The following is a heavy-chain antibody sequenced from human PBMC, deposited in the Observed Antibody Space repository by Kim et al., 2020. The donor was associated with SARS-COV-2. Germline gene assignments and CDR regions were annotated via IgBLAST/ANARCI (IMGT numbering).Heavy chain of an antibody. J-gene: IGHJ6*02. CDR1: GGSISSGGYY. D-gene: IGHD3-3*01. V-gene: IGHV4-31*03. CDR2: IYYSGST. CDR3: ARAPPDYDFWSPLAFLDV. Sequence: SETLSLTCTVSGGSISSGGYYWSWIRQHPGKGLEWIGYIYYSGSTYYNPSLKSRVTISVDTSKNQFSLKLSSVTAADTAVFYCARAPPDYDFWSPLAFLDVWGQGTTVTVSS.